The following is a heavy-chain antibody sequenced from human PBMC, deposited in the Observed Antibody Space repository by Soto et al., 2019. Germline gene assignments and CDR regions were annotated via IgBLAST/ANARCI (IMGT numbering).Heavy chain of an antibody. CDR3: ARGQYLFRYSSGWYFWFDP. Sequence: PSETLSLTCAVYGGSFSGYYWSWIRQPPGKGLEWIGEINHSGSTNYNPSLKSRVTISVDTSKNRFSLKLSSVTAADTAVYYCARGQYLFRYSSGWYFWFDPWGQGTLVTVSS. D-gene: IGHD6-19*01. CDR2: INHSGST. CDR1: GGSFSGYY. V-gene: IGHV4-34*01. J-gene: IGHJ5*02.